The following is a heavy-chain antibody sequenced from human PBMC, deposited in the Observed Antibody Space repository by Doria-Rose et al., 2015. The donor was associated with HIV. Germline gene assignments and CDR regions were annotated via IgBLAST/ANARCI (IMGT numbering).Heavy chain of an antibody. CDR1: GVSLSSPGMG. J-gene: IGHJ4*02. Sequence: QVTLKESGPVLVKPTETLTLTCTVSGVSLSSPGMGVSWIRQPPGKALEWLAYISSDDERSCKTSLKSRLTISRGTSKSQVVLTMTDMDPVDTATYYCARIKSSRWYHKYYFDFWGQGTLVIVSA. V-gene: IGHV2-26*01. CDR2: ISSDDER. CDR3: ARIKSSRWYHKYYFDF. D-gene: IGHD6-13*01.